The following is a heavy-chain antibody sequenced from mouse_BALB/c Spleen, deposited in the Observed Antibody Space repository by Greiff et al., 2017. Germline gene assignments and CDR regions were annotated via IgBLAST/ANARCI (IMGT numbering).Heavy chain of an antibody. CDR1: GYTFTDYW. Sequence: QVQLQQPGAELVMPGASVKMSCKASGYTFTDYWMHWVKQRPGQGLEWIGAIDTSDSYTSYNQKFKGKATLTVDESSSTAYMQLSSLTSEDSAVYYCAREGIYDYGSSFGFAYWGQGTLVTVSA. J-gene: IGHJ3*01. CDR2: IDTSDSYT. V-gene: IGHV1-69*01. D-gene: IGHD1-1*01. CDR3: AREGIYDYGSSFGFAY.